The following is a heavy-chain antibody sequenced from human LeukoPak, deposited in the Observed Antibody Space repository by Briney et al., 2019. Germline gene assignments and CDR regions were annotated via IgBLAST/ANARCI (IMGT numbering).Heavy chain of an antibody. CDR2: INTDGRIT. CDR1: GSTFSSYS. D-gene: IGHD1-26*01. Sequence: GGSLRLSCAASGSTFSSYSMNWVRQAPGKGLEYVSVINTDGRITYYADSVKGRFTISRDNSKNTVYLQMGSLRGEDMAVYYCTRDGGSFCDFDYWGQGALVTASS. V-gene: IGHV3-64*02. J-gene: IGHJ4*02. CDR3: TRDGGSFCDFDY.